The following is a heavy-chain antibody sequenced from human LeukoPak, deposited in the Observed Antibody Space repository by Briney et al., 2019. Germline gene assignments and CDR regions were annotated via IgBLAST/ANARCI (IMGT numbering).Heavy chain of an antibody. CDR2: IYYSGST. Sequence: SETLSLTCTVSGGSISRYYWSWIRQPPGKGLEWIGSIYYSGSTYYNPSLKSRVTISVDTSKNQFSLKLSSVTAADTAVYYCARDDSFYGSGTPARYYYYYYGMDVWGQGTTVTVSS. J-gene: IGHJ6*02. D-gene: IGHD3-10*01. V-gene: IGHV4-39*07. CDR1: GGSISRYY. CDR3: ARDDSFYGSGTPARYYYYYYGMDV.